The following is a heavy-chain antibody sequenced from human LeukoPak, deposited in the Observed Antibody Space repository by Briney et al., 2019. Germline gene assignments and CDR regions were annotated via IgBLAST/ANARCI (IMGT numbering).Heavy chain of an antibody. Sequence: ASVKVSCKASGYTFTGCYMHWVRQAPGQGLEWMGWINPNSGGTNYAQKFQGRVTMTRDTSISTAYMELSRLRSDDTAVYYCASVGYCSSTSCYYYYYMDVWGKGTTVTVSS. J-gene: IGHJ6*03. D-gene: IGHD2-2*01. CDR1: GYTFTGCY. V-gene: IGHV1-2*02. CDR2: INPNSGGT. CDR3: ASVGYCSSTSCYYYYYMDV.